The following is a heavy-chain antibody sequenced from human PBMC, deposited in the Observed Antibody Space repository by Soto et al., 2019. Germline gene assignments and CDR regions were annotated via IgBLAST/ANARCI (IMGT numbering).Heavy chain of an antibody. J-gene: IGHJ4*02. CDR2: ISYDGSNK. CDR3: AKDRHTMVRGVSLPTDY. D-gene: IGHD3-10*01. Sequence: QVQLVESGGGVVQPGRSLRLSCAASGFTFSSYGMHWVRQAPGKGLEWVAVISYDGSNKYYADSVKGRFTISRDNSKNTLYLQMNSLRAEDTAVYYCAKDRHTMVRGVSLPTDYWGQGTLVTVSS. V-gene: IGHV3-30*18. CDR1: GFTFSSYG.